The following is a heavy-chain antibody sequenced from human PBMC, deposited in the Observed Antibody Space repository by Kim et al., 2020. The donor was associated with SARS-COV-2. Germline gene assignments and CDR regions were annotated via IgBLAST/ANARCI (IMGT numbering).Heavy chain of an antibody. Sequence: GGSLKISCKYSGYSLINDWIGWVRQMPGKGLEWMGIIYPGDSDTKYSPPFQGHVDISVDKSITTAYLQWTNLKASDTAMYYCARHRAVPYNDSGYEFFD. CDR3: ARHRAVPYNDSGYEFFD. CDR1: GYSLINDW. V-gene: IGHV5-51*01. CDR2: IYPGDSDT. J-gene: IGHJ4*01. D-gene: IGHD3-22*01.